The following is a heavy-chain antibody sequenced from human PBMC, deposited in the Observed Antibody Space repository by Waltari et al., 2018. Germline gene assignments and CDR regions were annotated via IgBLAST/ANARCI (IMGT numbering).Heavy chain of an antibody. D-gene: IGHD3-22*01. Sequence: QVQLVQSGAEVKKPGASVKVSCKASGYTFTGYYMNWVRQAPGQGLEWMGRINPNSGGTNYAQKFQGRVTMNRDTSISTAYMELSRLRSDDTAVYYCARGYPTYYDSSGYFVGTDYWGQGTLVTVSS. J-gene: IGHJ4*02. CDR1: GYTFTGYY. CDR3: ARGYPTYYDSSGYFVGTDY. CDR2: INPNSGGT. V-gene: IGHV1-2*06.